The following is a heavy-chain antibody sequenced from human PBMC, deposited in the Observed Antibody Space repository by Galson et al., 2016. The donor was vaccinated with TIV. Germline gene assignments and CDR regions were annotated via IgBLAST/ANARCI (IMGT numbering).Heavy chain of an antibody. D-gene: IGHD5-18*01. J-gene: IGHJ6*02. CDR1: GDTFSSYP. V-gene: IGHV1-69*13. Sequence: SVKVSCKASGDTFSSYPFNWVRQAPGQGLEWVGGFIPLFGTANYAQKFQGRVTISADESTSTLYMEVRSLRSEDTAVYYCAIDRNTAMETYHDYYGMVGWGQGTTVIVS. CDR2: FIPLFGTA. CDR3: AIDRNTAMETYHDYYGMVG.